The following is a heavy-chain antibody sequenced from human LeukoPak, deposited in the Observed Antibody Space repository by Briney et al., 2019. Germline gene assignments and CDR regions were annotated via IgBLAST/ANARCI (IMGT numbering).Heavy chain of an antibody. Sequence: GGSLRLSCAASGFTFSSYAMSWVRQAPGKGLEWVSAISGNGGSTYYADSVKGRFTISRDNSKNTLYLQMNSLRAEDTAVYYCAKTPYSGGTGARQLLYRGYFDYWGQGTLVTVSS. CDR1: GFTFSSYA. CDR2: ISGNGGST. J-gene: IGHJ4*02. D-gene: IGHD2-2*02. CDR3: AKTPYSGGTGARQLLYRGYFDY. V-gene: IGHV3-23*01.